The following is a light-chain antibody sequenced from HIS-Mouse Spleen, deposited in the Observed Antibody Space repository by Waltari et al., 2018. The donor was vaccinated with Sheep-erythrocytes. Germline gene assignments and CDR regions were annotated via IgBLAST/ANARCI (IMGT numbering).Light chain of an antibody. J-gene: IGLJ3*02. CDR1: SSDVGGYNY. V-gene: IGLV2-14*01. Sequence: QSALTQPASMSGSPGQSITISCTGTSSDVGGYNYFSCYQQHPGKAPKLMIYEVSNRPSGVSNRFSGSKSGNTASLTISGLQAEDEADYYCSSYTGSSTWVFGGGTKLTVL. CDR3: SSYTGSSTWV. CDR2: EVS.